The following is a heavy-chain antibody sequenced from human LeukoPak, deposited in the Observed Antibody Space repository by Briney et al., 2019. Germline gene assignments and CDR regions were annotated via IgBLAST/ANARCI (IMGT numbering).Heavy chain of an antibody. J-gene: IGHJ6*03. D-gene: IGHD3-3*01. V-gene: IGHV4-59*01. CDR2: IYYSGST. CDR1: GGSISDYY. CDR3: ARGDFCSKSNCYLRPMDV. Sequence: SETLSLTCTVSGGSISDYYWNWIRQPPGKGLEWIRYIYYSGSTTYNPSLKSRVTMSVDTAKNQFSLKLRSVTAADTAVYYCARGDFCSKSNCYLRPMDVWGKGTTVTVSS.